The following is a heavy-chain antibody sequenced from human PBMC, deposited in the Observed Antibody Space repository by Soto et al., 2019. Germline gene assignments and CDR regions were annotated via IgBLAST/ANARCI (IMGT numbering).Heavy chain of an antibody. Sequence: EVQLVESGGGLVQPGGSLRLSCAASGFTFSSYWMTWVRQAPGKGLEWVAIIKQDGSEKYYVDSVKGRFTISRDNAKSSLYLQMNSLRAEDTAVYYCATVQRSAPGLYWGQGTLVTVSS. CDR3: ATVQRSAPGLY. J-gene: IGHJ4*02. CDR1: GFTFSSYW. D-gene: IGHD6-13*01. CDR2: IKQDGSEK. V-gene: IGHV3-7*05.